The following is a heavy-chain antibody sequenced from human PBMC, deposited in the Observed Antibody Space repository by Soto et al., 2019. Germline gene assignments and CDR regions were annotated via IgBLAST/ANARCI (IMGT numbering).Heavy chain of an antibody. Sequence: SETLSPTWVVDGASLSGYYWSWIRPPAGEGRELIGGRNDRGSTNYTQSLERRDTIAVVTTNTQSSLKLPSVTGADTAMYYCAIDGFWTSTTSRGCNWFDPWGQGTLVTVSS. D-gene: IGHD6-19*01. CDR3: AIDGFWTSTTSRGCNWFDP. CDR1: GASLSGYY. V-gene: IGHV4-34*01. J-gene: IGHJ5*02. CDR2: RNDRGST.